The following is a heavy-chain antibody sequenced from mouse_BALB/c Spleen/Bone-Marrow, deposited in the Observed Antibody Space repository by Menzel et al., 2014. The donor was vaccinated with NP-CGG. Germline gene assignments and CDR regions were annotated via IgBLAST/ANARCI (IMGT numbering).Heavy chain of an antibody. CDR3: TRRLTGSYAMDY. Sequence: VQLVESGAELVRPGASVKLSCKASGYTFTSYWINWVKQRPEQGLEWIGNIYPSDSYTNYNQKFKDKATLTVDKSSSTAYMQLSSPTSEDSAVYYCTRRLTGSYAMDYWGQGTSVTVSS. CDR1: GYTFTSYW. CDR2: IYPSDSYT. D-gene: IGHD4-1*01. J-gene: IGHJ4*01. V-gene: IGHV1-69*02.